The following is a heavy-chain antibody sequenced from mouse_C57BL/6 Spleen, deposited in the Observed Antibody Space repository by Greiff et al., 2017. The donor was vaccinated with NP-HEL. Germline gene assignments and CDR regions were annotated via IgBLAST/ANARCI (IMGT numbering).Heavy chain of an antibody. D-gene: IGHD2-4*01. CDR2: INPNNGGT. V-gene: IGHV1-18*01. Sequence: EVQLQQSGPELVKPGASVKIPCKASGYTFTDYNMDWVKQSHGKSLEWIGDINPNNGGTIYNQKFKGKATVTVDKSSSTAYMELRSLTSEDTAVYYCARRDYDYDNWYFDVWGTGTTVTVSS. CDR1: GYTFTDYN. CDR3: ARRDYDYDNWYFDV. J-gene: IGHJ1*03.